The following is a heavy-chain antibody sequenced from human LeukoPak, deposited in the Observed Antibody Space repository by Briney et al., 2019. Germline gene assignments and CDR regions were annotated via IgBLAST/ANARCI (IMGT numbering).Heavy chain of an antibody. V-gene: IGHV3-23*01. Sequence: PGGSLRLSCAASGFIFSSYAMSWVRQAPGKGLEWVSAISGGGGTTYYADSVKGRFTISRDNSKNTLYLQMNSLRAEDTAVYYCAKVARDVVAAALDYWGQGTLVTVSS. J-gene: IGHJ4*02. CDR3: AKVARDVVAAALDY. CDR2: ISGGGGTT. D-gene: IGHD6-13*01. CDR1: GFIFSSYA.